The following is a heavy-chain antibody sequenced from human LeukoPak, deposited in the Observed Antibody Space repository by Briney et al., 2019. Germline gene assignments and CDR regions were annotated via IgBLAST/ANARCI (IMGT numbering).Heavy chain of an antibody. Sequence: TSVKVTCKASGYTFTGYHIHWVRQAPGQGLERMGRINHYSGDTNFAQKFQGRVTMTRDTSITTAYMDLSSLTPDDKAVYFCARDQGSLTRSWYTGYWGQGTQVTVSS. V-gene: IGHV1-2*06. CDR3: ARDQGSLTRSWYTGY. J-gene: IGHJ4*02. CDR1: GYTFTGYH. CDR2: INHYSGDT. D-gene: IGHD6-13*01.